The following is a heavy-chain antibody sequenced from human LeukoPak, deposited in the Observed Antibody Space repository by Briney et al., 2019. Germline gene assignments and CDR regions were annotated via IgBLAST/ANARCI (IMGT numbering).Heavy chain of an antibody. Sequence: GGSLRLSCTASGFTFSGYSMNWVRQAPGKGLEWVASTSSTSSYIYYADSMKGRFTISRDNAKNSLYLQMSGLRAEDTAVYYCARGPLGLWFGELYDYWGQGTLVTVSS. CDR2: TSSTSSYI. CDR3: ARGPLGLWFGELYDY. CDR1: GFTFSGYS. J-gene: IGHJ4*02. D-gene: IGHD3-10*01. V-gene: IGHV3-21*06.